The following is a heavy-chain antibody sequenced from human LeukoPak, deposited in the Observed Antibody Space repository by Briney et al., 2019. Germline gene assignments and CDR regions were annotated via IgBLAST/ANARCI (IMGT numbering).Heavy chain of an antibody. CDR2: MNPNSGNT. J-gene: IGHJ4*02. CDR1: GYSFTSYV. V-gene: IGHV1-8*01. CDR3: VRGRKGKGRSRPTGDY. Sequence: VPVKVSCKACGYSFTSYVINWVRQAAGQGLEWMGWMNPNSGNTDYAQKFQGTVTMTRNTSISTAYMELSRLRSEDTAVYFCVRGRKGKGRSRPTGDYCGEGDLGTVSS. D-gene: IGHD1-14*01.